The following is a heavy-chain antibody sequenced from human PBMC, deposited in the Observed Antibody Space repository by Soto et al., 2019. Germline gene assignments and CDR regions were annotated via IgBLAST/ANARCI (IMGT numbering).Heavy chain of an antibody. Sequence: SETLSLTCTVSGGSISSYYWSWIRQPPGKGLEWIGYIYHSGSTYYNPSLKSRVTISVDRSKNQFSLKLSSVTAADTAVYYCSRDDSDWFFNWGRGTLVTVSS. CDR3: SRDDSDWFFN. V-gene: IGHV4-59*12. J-gene: IGHJ4*02. CDR1: GGSISSYY. D-gene: IGHD3-9*01. CDR2: IYHSGST.